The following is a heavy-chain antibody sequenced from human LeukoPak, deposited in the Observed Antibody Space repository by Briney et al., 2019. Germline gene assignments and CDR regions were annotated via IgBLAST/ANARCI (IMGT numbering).Heavy chain of an antibody. CDR1: GFTFSNYA. J-gene: IGHJ4*02. CDR2: ISYDGSNK. V-gene: IGHV3-30-3*01. D-gene: IGHD1-26*01. CDR3: AVQWELEPRFDY. Sequence: GRSLRLSCAASGFTFSNYAMHWVRQAPGKGLEWVAVISYDGSNKYYADSVKGRFTISRDNSKNTLYLQMNSLRAEDTAVYYCAVQWELEPRFDYWGQGTLVTVSS.